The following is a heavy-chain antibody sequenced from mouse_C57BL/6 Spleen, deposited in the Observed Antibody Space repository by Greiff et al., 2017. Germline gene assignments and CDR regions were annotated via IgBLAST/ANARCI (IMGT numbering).Heavy chain of an antibody. J-gene: IGHJ4*01. CDR2: INPSSGYT. D-gene: IGHD2-3*01. CDR1: GYTFTSYW. CDR3: ARSGLLGYYYAMDY. V-gene: IGHV1-7*01. Sequence: QVQLQQSGAELAKPGASVKLSCKASGYTFTSYWMHWVKQRPGQGLEWIGYINPSSGYTKYNQKFKDKATLTAAKASSTAYMQLSSLTYEDSAVYYCARSGLLGYYYAMDYWGQGTSVTVSS.